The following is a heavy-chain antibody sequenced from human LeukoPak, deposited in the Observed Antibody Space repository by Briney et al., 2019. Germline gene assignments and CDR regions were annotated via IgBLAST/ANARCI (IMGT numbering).Heavy chain of an antibody. D-gene: IGHD1-26*01. CDR2: IYSGGNT. J-gene: IGHJ4*02. Sequence: GGSLRLSCAASGFTFSSYWMSWVRQAPGKGLEWVSIIYSGGNTYYADSVKGRFTISRDNSKNTLFFQMNSLRADDTAVYYCARRVAGSYSDWGQGTLVTVSS. CDR1: GFTFSSYW. CDR3: ARRVAGSYSD. V-gene: IGHV3-53*01.